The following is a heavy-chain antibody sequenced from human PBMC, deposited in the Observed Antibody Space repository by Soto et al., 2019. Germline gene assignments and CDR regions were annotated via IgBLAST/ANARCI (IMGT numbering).Heavy chain of an antibody. CDR3: ARGCLGEFLYYFAY. CDR1: GYTFNSYG. J-gene: IGHJ4*02. Sequence: ASVKVSCKTSGYTFNSYGISWVRQAPGQGLEWMGWISAYNGNTNYAQKLQGRVTMTTDTSTSTAYMELRSLRSDDTAVYYCARGCLGEFLYYFAYGGQGTLVTVPS. CDR2: ISAYNGNT. D-gene: IGHD3-16*01. V-gene: IGHV1-18*01.